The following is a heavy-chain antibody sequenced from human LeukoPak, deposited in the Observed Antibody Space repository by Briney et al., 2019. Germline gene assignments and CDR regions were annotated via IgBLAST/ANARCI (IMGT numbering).Heavy chain of an antibody. D-gene: IGHD2-2*01. J-gene: IGHJ4*02. CDR2: ISTSSSYM. Sequence: PGGSLILSCAASGFTFSSYSMNWVRQAPGKGLEWVSSISTSSSYMFYADSVRGRFTISRDNARDSLYLQMNSLRAEDTAVYYCARVFFQYCSSASCYAKGGFDSWGQGTLVTVSS. CDR3: ARVFFQYCSSASCYAKGGFDS. CDR1: GFTFSSYS. V-gene: IGHV3-21*01.